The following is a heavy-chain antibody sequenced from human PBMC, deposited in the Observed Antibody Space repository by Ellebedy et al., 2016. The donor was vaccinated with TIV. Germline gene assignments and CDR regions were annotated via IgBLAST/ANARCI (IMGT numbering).Heavy chain of an antibody. CDR2: INPTGGGT. CDR1: GYTFSGHY. V-gene: IGHV1-2*04. Sequence: AASVKVSCKASGYTFSGHYIHWARQAPGKGPEWMGWINPTGGGTNSAQKFQGWVSMTRDTSINTGYMELRKLKSDDTAMYYCARGMVYGTDAFDLWGQGTMVTVSS. CDR3: ARGMVYGTDAFDL. J-gene: IGHJ3*01. D-gene: IGHD2-8*01.